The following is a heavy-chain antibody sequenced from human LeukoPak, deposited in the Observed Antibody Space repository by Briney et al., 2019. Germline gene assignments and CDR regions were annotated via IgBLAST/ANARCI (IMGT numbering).Heavy chain of an antibody. CDR3: ARRIGGTKDY. D-gene: IGHD3-3*01. Sequence: GGSLRLSCAASGFTFSNDVMSWVRQAPGKGPEWISSIDGGGGGTDYADSVRGRFTISRDNFKNTSYLQMNSLRADDTAVYYCARRIGGTKDYWGQGAQVTVSS. V-gene: IGHV3-23*01. CDR2: IDGGGGGT. J-gene: IGHJ4*02. CDR1: GFTFSNDV.